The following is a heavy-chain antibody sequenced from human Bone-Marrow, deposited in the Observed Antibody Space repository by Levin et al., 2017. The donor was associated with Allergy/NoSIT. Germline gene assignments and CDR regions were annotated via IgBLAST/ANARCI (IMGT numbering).Heavy chain of an antibody. CDR2: ISSSSSTI. CDR1: GFTFSSYS. J-gene: IGHJ4*02. CDR3: ARGCSSGWYDY. Sequence: PGGSLRLSCAASGFTFSSYSMNWVRQAPGKGLEWVSYISSSSSTIYYADSVKGRFTISRDNAKNSLYLQMNSLRAEDTAVYYCARGCSSGWYDYWGQGTLVTVSS. V-gene: IGHV3-48*01. D-gene: IGHD6-19*01.